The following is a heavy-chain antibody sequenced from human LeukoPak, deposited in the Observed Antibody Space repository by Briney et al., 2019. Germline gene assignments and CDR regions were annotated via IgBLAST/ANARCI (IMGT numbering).Heavy chain of an antibody. CDR1: GFTFSYNW. CDR2: ISSDGRTT. D-gene: IGHD3-10*01. CDR3: LGYYSGSPN. J-gene: IGHJ4*02. Sequence: GSLRLSCAASGFTFSYNWMHWVRQAPGKGVVWVSRISSDGRTTHYADSVKGRFTISRDSAKNTLFLQMNDLRAEDTAVYYCLGYYSGSPNWGQGTLVTVSS. V-gene: IGHV3-74*01.